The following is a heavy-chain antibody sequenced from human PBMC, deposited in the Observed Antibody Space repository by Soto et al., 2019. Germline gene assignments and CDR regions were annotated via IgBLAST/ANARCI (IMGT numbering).Heavy chain of an antibody. J-gene: IGHJ5*02. Sequence: PSETLSLTCAVSGGSISSGGYSWSWIRQPPGKGLEWIGYIYHSGSTYYNPSLKSRVTISVDRSKNQFSLKLSSVTAADTAVYYCARVWGITGTTLDPWGQGTLVTVSS. CDR1: GGSISSGGYS. V-gene: IGHV4-30-2*01. CDR2: IYHSGST. CDR3: ARVWGITGTTLDP. D-gene: IGHD1-7*01.